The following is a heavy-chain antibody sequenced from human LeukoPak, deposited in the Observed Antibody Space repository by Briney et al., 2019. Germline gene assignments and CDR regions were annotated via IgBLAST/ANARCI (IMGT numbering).Heavy chain of an antibody. J-gene: IGHJ5*02. CDR1: GGSFSGYY. Sequence: SETLSLTCAVYGGSFSGYYWSWIRQPPGKGLEWIGEINHSGSTNYNPSLKSRVTMSVDTSKNQFSLKLSSVTAADTAVYYCARGLPRIVVVPAASYGGVDPWGQGTLVTVSS. V-gene: IGHV4-34*01. D-gene: IGHD2-2*01. CDR3: ARGLPRIVVVPAASYGGVDP. CDR2: INHSGST.